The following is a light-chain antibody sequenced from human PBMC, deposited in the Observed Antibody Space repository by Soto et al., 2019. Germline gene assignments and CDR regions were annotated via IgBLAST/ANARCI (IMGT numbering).Light chain of an antibody. V-gene: IGKV2-28*01. CDR1: QSLLYSNGYNY. CDR2: LGS. J-gene: IGKJ3*01. Sequence: DLVMTQSPLSLSVTPGEPASISCRSSQSLLYSNGYNYLDWYLQKPGQSPQLLIYLGSNRASGVPDRFSGSGSGSDFTLTISSVEAEDVGVYYCMHSLRTPLTFGPGTKVDVK. CDR3: MHSLRTPLT.